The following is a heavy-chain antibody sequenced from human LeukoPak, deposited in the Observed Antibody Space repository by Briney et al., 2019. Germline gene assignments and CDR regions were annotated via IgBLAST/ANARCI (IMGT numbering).Heavy chain of an antibody. CDR1: GYTFTVYY. CDR2: INPNSGGT. Sequence: GASVTVSFKASGYTFTVYYMHWVRQAPGQGLEWMGWINPNSGGTNYAQKFQGRVTMTRDTSISTAYMELSSLRSEDTAVYHCARDNSLRDVAWWFGPWGQGTLVTVSS. CDR3: ARDNSLRDVAWWFGP. J-gene: IGHJ5*02. D-gene: IGHD5-24*01. V-gene: IGHV1-2*02.